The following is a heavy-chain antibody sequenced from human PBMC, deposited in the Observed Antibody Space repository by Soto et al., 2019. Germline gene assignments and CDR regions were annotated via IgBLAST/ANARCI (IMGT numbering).Heavy chain of an antibody. D-gene: IGHD3-9*01. V-gene: IGHV5-51*01. J-gene: IGHJ3*02. CDR3: ARRDYDILTGSGRAFDI. Sequence: GESLKISCKGSGYSFTSYWIGWVRQMPGKGLEWMGIIYPGDSDTRYSPSFQGQVTISADKSISTAYLQWSSLKASDTAMYYCARRDYDILTGSGRAFDIWGQGTMVTVSS. CDR1: GYSFTSYW. CDR2: IYPGDSDT.